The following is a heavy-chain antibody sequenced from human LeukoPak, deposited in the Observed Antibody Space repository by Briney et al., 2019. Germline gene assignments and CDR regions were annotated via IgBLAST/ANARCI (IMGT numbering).Heavy chain of an antibody. CDR1: GGSISTANYY. CDR2: IFYSGSTS. Sequence: PSETLSLTCTVSGGSISTANYYWGWIRQPPGKGLEWIGNIFYSGSTSYYSPSLKSRVTISLDTSRNHFSLKLNSVTAADTAVYYCARVYRKTYKWNDQSDYWGQGTLVTVSS. J-gene: IGHJ4*02. D-gene: IGHD1-20*01. CDR3: ARVYRKTYKWNDQSDY. V-gene: IGHV4-39*07.